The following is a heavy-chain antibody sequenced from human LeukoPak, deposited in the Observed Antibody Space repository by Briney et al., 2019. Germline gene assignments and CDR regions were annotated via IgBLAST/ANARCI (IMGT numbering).Heavy chain of an antibody. CDR3: AKEAGYCSSTSCYNPPIY. CDR1: GFTFSNSN. V-gene: IGHV3-23*01. J-gene: IGHJ4*02. CDR2: ISGSGGST. D-gene: IGHD2-2*02. Sequence: GGSLRLSCAASGFTFSNSNMNWVRQAPGKGLEWVSAISGSGGSTYYADSVKGRFTISRDNSKNTLYLQMNSLRAEDTAVYYCAKEAGYCSSTSCYNPPIYWGQGTLVTVSS.